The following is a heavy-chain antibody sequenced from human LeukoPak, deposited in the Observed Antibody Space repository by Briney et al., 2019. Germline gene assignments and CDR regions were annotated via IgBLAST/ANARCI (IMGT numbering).Heavy chain of an antibody. CDR2: FDPEDGET. Sequence: ASVKVSCKVSGYTLTELSMHWVRQAPGKGLEWMGGFDPEDGETIYAQKFQGRVTMTEDTSTDTAYMELSSLRSEDTAVYYCATGLRYFDWLPAFDPWGQGTLVTVSS. D-gene: IGHD3-9*01. CDR3: ATGLRYFDWLPAFDP. V-gene: IGHV1-24*01. J-gene: IGHJ5*02. CDR1: GYTLTELS.